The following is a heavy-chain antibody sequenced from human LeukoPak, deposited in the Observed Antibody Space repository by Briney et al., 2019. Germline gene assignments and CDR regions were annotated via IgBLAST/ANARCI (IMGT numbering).Heavy chain of an antibody. CDR2: IWYDGSNK. CDR1: GFTFSSYG. CDR3: AKDWARIAAAGTPVDY. Sequence: PGGSLRLSCAASGFTFSSYGMHWVRQAPGKGLEWVAVIWYDGSNKYYADSVKGRFTISRDNSKNTPYLQMNSLRAEDTAVYYCAKDWARIAAAGTPVDYWGQGTLVTVSS. J-gene: IGHJ4*02. D-gene: IGHD6-13*01. V-gene: IGHV3-30*02.